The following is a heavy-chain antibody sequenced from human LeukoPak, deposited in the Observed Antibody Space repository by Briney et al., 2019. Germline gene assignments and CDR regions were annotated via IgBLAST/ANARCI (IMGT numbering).Heavy chain of an antibody. D-gene: IGHD4-17*01. V-gene: IGHV4-38-2*02. Sequence: LQTLSLTCVVSGDSIRSGYYWGWVRQPPGKGLEWIGSVYHSGTTHYNPSLNSRVTISLDMSKNQFSLRLTSVTAADTALYFCARDPSEDGDFFFDHWGQGTLVTVSS. CDR1: GDSIRSGYY. CDR3: ARDPSEDGDFFFDH. J-gene: IGHJ4*02. CDR2: VYHSGTT.